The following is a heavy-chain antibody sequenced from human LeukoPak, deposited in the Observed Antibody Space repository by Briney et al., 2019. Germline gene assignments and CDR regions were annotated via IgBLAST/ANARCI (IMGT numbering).Heavy chain of an antibody. CDR1: GGSISSYY. Sequence: SETLSLTCTVSGGSISSYYWSWIRQPAGKGLEWIGRIYTSGSTNYNPSLKSRVTMSVDTSKNQFSLKLSSVTAADTAVYYCARWSRSRDCSGGSCPNFDYWGQGTLVTVSS. J-gene: IGHJ4*02. D-gene: IGHD2-15*01. V-gene: IGHV4-4*07. CDR2: IYTSGST. CDR3: ARWSRSRDCSGGSCPNFDY.